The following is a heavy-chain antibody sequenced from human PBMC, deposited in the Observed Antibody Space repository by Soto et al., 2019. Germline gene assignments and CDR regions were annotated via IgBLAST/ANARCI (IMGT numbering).Heavy chain of an antibody. D-gene: IGHD3-9*01. CDR2: IWYDGSNK. CDR1: GFTFSSYA. CDR3: ARDYDILTGYYLSPMFDP. V-gene: IGHV3-30*07. Sequence: AGGSLRLSCAASGFTFSSYAMHWVRQAPGKGLEWVAVIWYDGSNKYYADSVKGRFTISRDNSKNTLYLQMNSLRAEDTAVYYFARDYDILTGYYLSPMFDPWGQGTLVTVSS. J-gene: IGHJ5*02.